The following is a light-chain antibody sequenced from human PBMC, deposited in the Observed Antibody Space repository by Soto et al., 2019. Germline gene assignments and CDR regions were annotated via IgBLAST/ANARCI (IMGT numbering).Light chain of an antibody. Sequence: EIVLTQSPGTLSLSPGERATLSCRASQSVTSGNLAWYQQKPGQAPRLLIYAASSRATNIPDRFSGSGSGTDFTLTISRLEPEDFAVYYCQQYGSSPPNTFGQGTKLEIK. CDR1: QSVTSGN. CDR3: QQYGSSPPNT. V-gene: IGKV3-20*01. CDR2: AAS. J-gene: IGKJ2*01.